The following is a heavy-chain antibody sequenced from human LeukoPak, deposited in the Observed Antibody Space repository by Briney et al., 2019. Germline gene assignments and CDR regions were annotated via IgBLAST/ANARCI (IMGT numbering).Heavy chain of an antibody. J-gene: IGHJ4*02. Sequence: SETLSLTCTVSGGSISSGGYYWSWIRQHPGKGLEWIGYIYYSGSTYYNPSLKSRVNISVDTSKNQFSLKLSSVTAADTAVYYCAKYSSSWRVGIFDYWGQGTLVTVSS. CDR2: IYYSGST. D-gene: IGHD6-13*01. V-gene: IGHV4-31*03. CDR1: GGSISSGGYY. CDR3: AKYSSSWRVGIFDY.